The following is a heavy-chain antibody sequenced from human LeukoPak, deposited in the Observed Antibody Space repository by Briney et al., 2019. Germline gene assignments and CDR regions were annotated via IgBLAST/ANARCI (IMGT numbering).Heavy chain of an antibody. J-gene: IGHJ4*02. CDR3: ASSYAGHSHY. CDR2: IKEDGSEK. Sequence: GGSLRLSCTASGFTLSNYWMSWVRQAPGKGLEWVANIKEDGSEKYYVDSVKGRFTISRDNAKNSLYLHMNSRRAEDTAVYYCASSYAGHSHYWGQGTLVTVSS. V-gene: IGHV3-7*01. CDR1: GFTLSNYW. D-gene: IGHD4-23*01.